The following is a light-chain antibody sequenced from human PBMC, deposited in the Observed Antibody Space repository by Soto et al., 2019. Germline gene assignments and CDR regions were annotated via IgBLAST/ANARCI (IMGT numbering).Light chain of an antibody. J-gene: IGKJ5*01. CDR2: DAS. CDR3: QQRSNWPPNT. V-gene: IGKV3-11*01. CDR1: QSVSSY. Sequence: EIVLTQSPATLSLSPGERATLSCRASQSVSSYLAWYQQKPGQAPRLLIYDASNRATGIPARFSGSGSGTDFSPPISSLEPEDFAVYYCQQRSNWPPNTFGQGTRLEIK.